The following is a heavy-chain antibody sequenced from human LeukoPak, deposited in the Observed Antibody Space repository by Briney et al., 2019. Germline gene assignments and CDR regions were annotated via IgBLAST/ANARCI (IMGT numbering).Heavy chain of an antibody. J-gene: IGHJ4*02. CDR1: GGSISSSSYY. CDR2: IYYSGST. V-gene: IGHV4-39*02. Sequence: SETLSLTFTVSGGSISSSSYYWGWIRQPPGKGLEWIGSIYYSGSTYYNPSLKSRVTISVDTSKNQFSLKLSSVTAADTAVYYCARDAMIVVDYFDYWGQGTLVTVSS. CDR3: ARDAMIVVDYFDY. D-gene: IGHD3-22*01.